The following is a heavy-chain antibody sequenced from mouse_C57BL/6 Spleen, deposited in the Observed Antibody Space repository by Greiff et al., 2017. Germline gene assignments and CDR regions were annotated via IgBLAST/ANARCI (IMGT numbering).Heavy chain of an antibody. CDR3: ETGTGFAY. D-gene: IGHD4-1*01. CDR2: INPNNGGT. Sequence: EVQLQQSGPELVKPGASVKISCKASGYTFTDYYMNWVKQSHGKGLEWIGDINPNNGGTSYNQKFTGKATLTVVKSSSTAYMELRSLTSEDAAVFYCETGTGFAYWGQGTLVTVSA. CDR1: GYTFTDYY. V-gene: IGHV1-26*01. J-gene: IGHJ3*01.